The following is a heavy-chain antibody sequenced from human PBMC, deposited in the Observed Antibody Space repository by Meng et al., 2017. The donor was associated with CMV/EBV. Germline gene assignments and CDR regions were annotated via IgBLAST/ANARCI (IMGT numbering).Heavy chain of an antibody. CDR2: IYPGDSDT. D-gene: IGHD4-11*01. CDR1: GYSFTSYW. Sequence: GESLKISCKGSGYSFTSYWIGWVRQMPGKGLEWMGIIYPGDSDTRYSPSFQGQVTISADKSISTAYLQWSSLKDSDTAMYYCARDSDYSNYNYYYGMDVWGQGTTVTVSS. J-gene: IGHJ6*02. V-gene: IGHV5-51*01. CDR3: ARDSDYSNYNYYYGMDV.